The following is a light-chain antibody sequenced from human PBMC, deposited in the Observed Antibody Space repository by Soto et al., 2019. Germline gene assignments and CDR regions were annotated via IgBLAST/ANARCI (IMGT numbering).Light chain of an antibody. CDR1: QTISYTSINKTY. CDR3: QQYFSYPLT. V-gene: IGKV4-1*01. Sequence: DIVMTQSPDSLAVSLGERATIRCKSSQTISYTSINKTYLAWYQQRPGQPPKLLIYWASIRGSGVPDRLSGSGFGTDFTLTISSLQTEDVAVYYCQQYFSYPLTFGGGTKVEVK. J-gene: IGKJ4*01. CDR2: WAS.